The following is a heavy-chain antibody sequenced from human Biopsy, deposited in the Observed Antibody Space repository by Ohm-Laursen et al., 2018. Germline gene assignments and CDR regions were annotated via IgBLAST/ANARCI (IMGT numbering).Heavy chain of an antibody. D-gene: IGHD1-1*01. Sequence: LTLTSAASGFSFSSYGMRWVRQAPGKGLEWVAVLWYDGTNKYYADSVKGRFTISRDNSKNTLYLQMNSLRAEDTAMYYCARPTNARAGGAPFDIWGQGTMVTVSS. V-gene: IGHV3-33*01. CDR1: GFSFSSYG. CDR2: LWYDGTNK. J-gene: IGHJ3*02. CDR3: ARPTNARAGGAPFDI.